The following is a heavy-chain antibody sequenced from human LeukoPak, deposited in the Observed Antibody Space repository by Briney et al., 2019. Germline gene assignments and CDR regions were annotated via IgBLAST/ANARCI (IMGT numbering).Heavy chain of an antibody. D-gene: IGHD7-27*01. V-gene: IGHV3-23*01. J-gene: IGHJ4*02. CDR3: AKGDWGDY. Sequence: SGGSLRLSCAASGFTFRIYAMNWVRQAAGKGLEWVSGISDSGDSTYYADSVKGRFTISKDNSNNTLYLQMNSLRADDTAVYYCAKGDWGDYWGRGTLVTVSS. CDR1: GFTFRIYA. CDR2: ISDSGDST.